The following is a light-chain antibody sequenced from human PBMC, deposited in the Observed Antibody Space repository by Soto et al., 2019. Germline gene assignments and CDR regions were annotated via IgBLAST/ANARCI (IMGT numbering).Light chain of an antibody. CDR3: QVWDSSSDHPYV. CDR2: DDT. CDR1: NIGSKS. J-gene: IGLJ1*01. Sequence: SYGLTQPPSVSVAPGQTARITCGGNNIGSKSVHWYQQKPGQAPVLVVHDDTDRPSGIPERFSGSNSGNTATLTISRVEAGDEAEYYCQVWDSSSDHPYVFGTGTKVTVL. V-gene: IGLV3-21*02.